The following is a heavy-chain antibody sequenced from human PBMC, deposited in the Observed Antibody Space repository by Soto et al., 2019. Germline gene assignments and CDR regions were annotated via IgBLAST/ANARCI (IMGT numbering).Heavy chain of an antibody. Sequence: SVKVSCKASGGTFSSYAISWVRQAPGQGLEWMGGIIPIFGTANYAQKFQGRVTITADESTSTAYKELSSLRSEDTAGYYSARGACGMATTGDLAWGQGTLFTVSS. D-gene: IGHD4-17*01. J-gene: IGHJ4*02. V-gene: IGHV1-69*13. CDR3: ARGACGMATTGDLA. CDR1: GGTFSSYA. CDR2: IIPIFGTA.